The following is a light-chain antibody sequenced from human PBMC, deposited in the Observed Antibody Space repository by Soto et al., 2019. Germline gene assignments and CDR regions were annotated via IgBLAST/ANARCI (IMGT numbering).Light chain of an antibody. CDR1: QAIRND. CDR2: GSS. Sequence: DIQMTQSPSSLSASVGDRVTITCRASQAIRNDLAWYQQKPGRAPKRLIYGSSSLQSGVPSRFSGRGSGTEFTLTISNLQPEDFATYYCLQHNVFPRTFGQGTKVEIK. J-gene: IGKJ1*01. V-gene: IGKV1-17*02. CDR3: LQHNVFPRT.